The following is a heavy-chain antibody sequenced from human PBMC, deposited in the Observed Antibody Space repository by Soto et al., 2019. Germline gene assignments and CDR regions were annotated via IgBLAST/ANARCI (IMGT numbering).Heavy chain of an antibody. CDR2: IIPIFGTA. CDR1: GGTFSSYA. D-gene: IGHD3-10*01. V-gene: IGHV1-69*06. J-gene: IGHJ5*02. Sequence: QVQLVQSGAEVKKPGSSVKVSCKASGGTFSSYAISWVRQAPGQGLEWMGGIIPIFGTANYAQKFQGRVTITADKSTSTAYMELSSLRSEDTAVYYCAGEEGDYYGSGSYYWFDPWGQGTLVTVSS. CDR3: AGEEGDYYGSGSYYWFDP.